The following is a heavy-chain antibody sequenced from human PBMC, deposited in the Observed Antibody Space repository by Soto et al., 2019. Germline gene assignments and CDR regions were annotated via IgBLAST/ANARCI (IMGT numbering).Heavy chain of an antibody. D-gene: IGHD2-2*03. CDR2: IYYSGST. CDR1: GGSISSYY. CDR3: ARGEMGIVVVPAAPKVYYYYGMDV. V-gene: IGHV4-59*01. Sequence: SETLSLTCTVSGGSISSYYWSWIRQPPGKGLEWIGYIYYSGSTDYNPSLKSRVTISVDTSKNQFSLKLSSVTAADTAVYYCARGEMGIVVVPAAPKVYYYYGMDVWGQGTTVTVSS. J-gene: IGHJ6*02.